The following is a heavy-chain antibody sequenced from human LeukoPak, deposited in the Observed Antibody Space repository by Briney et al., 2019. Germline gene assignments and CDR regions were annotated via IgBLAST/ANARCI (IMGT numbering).Heavy chain of an antibody. CDR1: GYTFTSYG. Sequence: ASVKVSCKASGYTFTSYGISWVRQAPGQGLEWMGIINPSGGSTSYAQKFQGRVTMTRDMSTSTVYMELSSLRSEDTAVYYCARGTSYDSSSNWFDPWGQGTLVTVSS. J-gene: IGHJ5*02. D-gene: IGHD3-22*01. V-gene: IGHV1-46*01. CDR2: INPSGGST. CDR3: ARGTSYDSSSNWFDP.